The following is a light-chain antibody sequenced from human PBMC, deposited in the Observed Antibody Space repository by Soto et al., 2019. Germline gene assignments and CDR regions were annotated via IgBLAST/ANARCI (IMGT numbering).Light chain of an antibody. CDR1: QSINTW. V-gene: IGKV1-5*01. CDR3: QQYNTYSLT. CDR2: DAS. Sequence: DIQMTQSPSTLSASIGARVTITCRASQSINTWLAWYQQKPGKAPNLLISDASRLESGVPSRFSGSGSGTEFTLTISSLQSDDFATYYCQQYNTYSLTFGQGTKVDIK. J-gene: IGKJ1*01.